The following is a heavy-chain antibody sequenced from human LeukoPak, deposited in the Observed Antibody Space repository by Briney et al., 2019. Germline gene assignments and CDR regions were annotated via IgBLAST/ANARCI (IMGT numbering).Heavy chain of an antibody. CDR3: ARDWIQLWLSRYYYYGMDV. V-gene: IGHV1-69*13. CDR1: GGTFSSYA. CDR2: IIPIFGTA. Sequence: SVTVSFKASGGTFSSYAISWVRQAPGQGLEWMGGIIPIFGTANYAQKFQGRVTITADESTSTAYMELSSLRSEDTAVYYCARDWIQLWLSRYYYYGMDVWGQGTTVTVSS. J-gene: IGHJ6*02. D-gene: IGHD5-18*01.